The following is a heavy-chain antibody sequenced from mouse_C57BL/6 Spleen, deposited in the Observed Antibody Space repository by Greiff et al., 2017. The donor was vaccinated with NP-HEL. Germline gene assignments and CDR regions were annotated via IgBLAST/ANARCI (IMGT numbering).Heavy chain of an antibody. V-gene: IGHV1-61*01. CDR2: IYPSDSET. CDR1: GYTFTSYW. J-gene: IGHJ1*03. Sequence: QVHVKQPGAELVRPGSSVKLSCKASGYTFTSYWMDWVKQRPGQGLEWIGNIYPSDSETHYNQKFKDKATLTVDKSSSTAYMQLSSLTSEDSAVYYCARHGSSYWYFDVWGTGTTVTVSS. CDR3: ARHGSSYWYFDV. D-gene: IGHD1-1*01.